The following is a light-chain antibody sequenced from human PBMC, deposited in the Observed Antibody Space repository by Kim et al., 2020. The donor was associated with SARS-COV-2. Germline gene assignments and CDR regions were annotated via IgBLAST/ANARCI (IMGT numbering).Light chain of an antibody. CDR2: AAS. Sequence: ASVGDRVTIPCRASQSIGVYLNWYQQKPGKAPNLLISAASSLRSGVPSRFSGSGSGTDFTLTISSLQPEDFATYFCQQSYTTPPLTFGEGTKLEI. V-gene: IGKV1-39*01. CDR1: QSIGVY. CDR3: QQSYTTPPLT. J-gene: IGKJ4*01.